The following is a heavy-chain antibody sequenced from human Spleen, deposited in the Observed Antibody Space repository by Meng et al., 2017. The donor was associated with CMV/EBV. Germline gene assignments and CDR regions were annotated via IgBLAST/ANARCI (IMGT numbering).Heavy chain of an antibody. CDR2: IRYDGSNK. Sequence: GGSLRLSCAASGFTFSSYGMHWVRQAPGKGLEWVAFIRYDGSNKYYADSVKGRFTISRDNSKNTLYLQMNSLRAEDTAVYYCARHGHFVVVPAGAPRGPERWFDPWGQGTLVTVSS. V-gene: IGHV3-30*02. D-gene: IGHD2-2*01. J-gene: IGHJ5*02. CDR1: GFTFSSYG. CDR3: ARHGHFVVVPAGAPRGPERWFDP.